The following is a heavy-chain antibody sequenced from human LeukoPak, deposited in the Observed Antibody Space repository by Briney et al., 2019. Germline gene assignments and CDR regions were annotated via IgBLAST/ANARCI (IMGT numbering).Heavy chain of an antibody. D-gene: IGHD3-16*02. V-gene: IGHV4-34*01. CDR3: ARGSYDYVWGSYRLPFDY. CDR2: INHSGST. CDR1: VGSFSGYY. Sequence: PSETLSLTCAVYVGSFSGYYWSWIRQPPGKGLEWIGEINHSGSTNYNPSLKSRVTISVDTSKNQFSLKLSSVTAADTAVYYCARGSYDYVWGSYRLPFDYWGQGTLVTVSS. J-gene: IGHJ4*02.